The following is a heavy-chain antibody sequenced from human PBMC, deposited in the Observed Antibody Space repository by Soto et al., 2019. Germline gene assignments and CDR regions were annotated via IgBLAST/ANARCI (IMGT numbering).Heavy chain of an antibody. CDR2: IYEGGRN. CDR3: TRGPSGDKVDF. V-gene: IGHV4-30-4*08. D-gene: IGHD7-27*01. CDR1: GGSVSSADWN. Sequence: QVQLQESGPGLVKPSQTLSLTCTVSGGSVSSADWNWSRMRQAPGKGLEWIGHIYEGGRNYSNPSLMSQATISLDTAKNMFSLNLKSVTAADTAVYYCTRGPSGDKVDFWGQGLLVTVSS. J-gene: IGHJ4*02.